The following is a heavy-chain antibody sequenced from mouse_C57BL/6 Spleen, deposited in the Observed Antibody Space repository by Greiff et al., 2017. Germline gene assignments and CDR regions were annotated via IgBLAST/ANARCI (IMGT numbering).Heavy chain of an antibody. V-gene: IGHV1-69*01. CDR3: ARRDDYGSLFAY. Sequence: VQLQQPGAELVMPGASVKLSCKASGYTFTSYWMHWVKQRPGQGLEWIGEIDPSDSYTNYNQKFKGKSTLTVDKSSSTAYMQLSSLTSEDSAVYYCARRDDYGSLFAYWGQGTLVTVSA. CDR2: IDPSDSYT. CDR1: GYTFTSYW. J-gene: IGHJ3*01. D-gene: IGHD2-4*01.